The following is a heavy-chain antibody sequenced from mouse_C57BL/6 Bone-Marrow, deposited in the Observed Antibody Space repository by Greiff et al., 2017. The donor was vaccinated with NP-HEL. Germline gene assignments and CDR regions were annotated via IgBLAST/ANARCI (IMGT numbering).Heavy chain of an antibody. CDR1: GFTFSDYY. CDR3: ARGAYGYDVAMDY. V-gene: IGHV5-16*01. D-gene: IGHD2-2*01. J-gene: IGHJ4*01. Sequence: EVQRVESEGGLVQPGSSMKLSCTASGFTFSDYYMAWVRQVPEKGLEWVANINYDGSSTYYLDSLKSRFIISRDNAKNILYLQMSSLKSEDTATYYCARGAYGYDVAMDYWGQGTSVTVSS. CDR2: INYDGSST.